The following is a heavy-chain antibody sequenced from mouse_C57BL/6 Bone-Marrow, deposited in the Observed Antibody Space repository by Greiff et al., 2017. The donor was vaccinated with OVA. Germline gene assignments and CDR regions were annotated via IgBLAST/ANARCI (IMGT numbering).Heavy chain of an antibody. V-gene: IGHV5-17*01. Sequence: DVKLVESGGGLVKPGGSLKLSCAASGFTFSDYGMHWVRQAPGKGLEWVAYISSGSSTIYYADTVKGRFTISRDNAKNTLFLQMTSLRSEDTAMYYGARREFTSYFDYWGQGTTLAVSS. CDR1: GFTFSDYG. J-gene: IGHJ2*01. D-gene: IGHD2-12*01. CDR2: ISSGSSTI. CDR3: ARREFTSYFDY.